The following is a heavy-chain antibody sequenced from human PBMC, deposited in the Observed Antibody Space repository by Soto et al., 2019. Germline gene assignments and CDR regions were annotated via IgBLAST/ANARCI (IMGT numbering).Heavy chain of an antibody. D-gene: IGHD3-10*01. CDR3: ARDYYYLDH. J-gene: IGHJ4*02. CDR2: VYYTART. V-gene: IGHV4-61*01. Sequence: PSVTLSLTYTVSPGSVNSGSFYSNWLRPPPGKGLEWIGYVYYTARTNYNPSRKIRVTISADPAKNQFSLLLTPVTPADPAPYYCARDYYYLDHWGQGTLVTVSS. CDR1: PGSVNSGSFY.